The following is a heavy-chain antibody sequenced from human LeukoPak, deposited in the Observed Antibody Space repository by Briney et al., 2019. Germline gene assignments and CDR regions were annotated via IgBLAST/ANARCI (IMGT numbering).Heavy chain of an antibody. D-gene: IGHD6-13*01. V-gene: IGHV3-49*03. CDR3: TRDFTYSSSLERRVGI. CDR1: GFTFGDYA. Sequence: GGSLRLSCTASGFTFGDYAMSWFRQAPGKGLEWVGFIRSKAYGGTTEYAASVKGRFTISRDDSKSIAYLQMNSLKTEDTAVYYCTRDFTYSSSLERRVGIWGQGTMVTVSS. J-gene: IGHJ3*02. CDR2: IRSKAYGGTT.